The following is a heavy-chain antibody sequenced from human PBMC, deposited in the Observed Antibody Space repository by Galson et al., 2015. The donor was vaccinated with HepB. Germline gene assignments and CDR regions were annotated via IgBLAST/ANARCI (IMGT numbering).Heavy chain of an antibody. CDR1: GYTFTSYS. CDR2: ISAYNGHT. Sequence: SVKVSCRASGYTFTSYSISWVRQAPGQGPEWMAWISAYNGHTNYAQKFQGRVTVTTDTSTSTVYMELRSLRADDTAVYYCGRGGYGGYALDYWGQGTLVTVSS. D-gene: IGHD5-12*01. V-gene: IGHV1-18*04. J-gene: IGHJ4*02. CDR3: GRGGYGGYALDY.